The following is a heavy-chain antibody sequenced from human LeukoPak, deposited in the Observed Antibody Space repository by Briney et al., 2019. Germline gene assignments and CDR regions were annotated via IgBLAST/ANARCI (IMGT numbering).Heavy chain of an antibody. V-gene: IGHV5-51*01. CDR2: IYPGDSDT. CDR1: GYSFTSYW. Sequence: GESLKISCKGSGYSFTSYWIGWVRQMPGKGLEWMGIIYPGDSDTRYSPSFQGQVTISADKSISTAYLQWSSLRSEDTAVYYCARAASYHFFDYWGQGTLVTVSS. D-gene: IGHD1-26*01. J-gene: IGHJ4*02. CDR3: ARAASYHFFDY.